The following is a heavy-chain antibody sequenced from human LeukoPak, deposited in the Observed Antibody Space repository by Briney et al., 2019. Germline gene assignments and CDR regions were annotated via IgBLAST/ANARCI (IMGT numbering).Heavy chain of an antibody. V-gene: IGHV4-59*01. CDR3: ARSTLVVPAALSFRLAFDY. CDR1: GGSISSYY. Sequence: MTSETLSLTCTVSGGSISSYYWSWIRQPPGKGLEWIGYIYYSGSTNYNPSLKSRVTISVDTSKNQFSLKLSSVTAADTAVYYCARSTLVVPAALSFRLAFDYWGQGTLVTVSS. J-gene: IGHJ4*02. D-gene: IGHD2-2*01. CDR2: IYYSGST.